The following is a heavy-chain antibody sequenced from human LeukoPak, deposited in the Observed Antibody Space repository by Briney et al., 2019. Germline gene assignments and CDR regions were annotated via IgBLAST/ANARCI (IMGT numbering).Heavy chain of an antibody. CDR2: ISEDGSKV. CDR3: ARWRWQQSEFDS. V-gene: IGHV3-7*02. D-gene: IGHD5-24*01. CDR1: GFTFSDYC. J-gene: IGHJ4*02. Sequence: GGSLRLSCAASGFTFSDYCMAWVRQGPWEGLKRVANISEDGSKVEYVDSVKGRFTISRDNAKNSVYPQMNSLTAEDTAVYYCARWRWQQSEFDSWGQGTLVTVSS.